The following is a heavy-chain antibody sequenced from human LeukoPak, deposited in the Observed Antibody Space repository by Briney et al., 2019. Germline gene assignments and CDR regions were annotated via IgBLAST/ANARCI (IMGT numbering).Heavy chain of an antibody. CDR1: GFTFTNYA. V-gene: IGHV3-23*01. CDR2: ISASGVMT. D-gene: IGHD4-11*01. CDR3: AKKLLTVTAWGFDY. Sequence: PGGSPRLSCAASGFTFTNYAMTWVRQAPGKGLEWVSSISASGVMTYYADSVKGRFTVSRDNSKNSLYLQMNSLRAEDTAVYYCAKKLLTVTAWGFDYWGQGTLVTVSS. J-gene: IGHJ4*02.